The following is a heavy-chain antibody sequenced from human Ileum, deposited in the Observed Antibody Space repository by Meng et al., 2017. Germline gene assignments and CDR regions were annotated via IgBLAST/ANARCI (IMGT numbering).Heavy chain of an antibody. J-gene: IGHJ3*01. D-gene: IGHD6-19*01. CDR2: ISHDGSAT. CDR1: GFAFSTSV. Sequence: GESLKISCVASGFAFSTSVLHWVRQAPGKGLEWVAGISHDGSATHYADLVKGRVTVSRDNSRNTMFLHMESLRPEDTAVYFCVREGHTSGHCGSFDVWGQGTPVTV. CDR3: VREGHTSGHCGSFDV. V-gene: IGHV3-30*03.